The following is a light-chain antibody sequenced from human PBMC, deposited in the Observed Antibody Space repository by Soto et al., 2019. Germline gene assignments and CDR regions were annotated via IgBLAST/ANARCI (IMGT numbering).Light chain of an antibody. V-gene: IGKV3-11*01. CDR2: DAS. Sequence: EIVLTQSPGTLSLSPGERATLSCRASQSVKTFLVWYQQRPGQAPRLLIYDASHRAAGIPARFSGSGFGTDFTLTISSLEPEDAAVYYCQQRSNWPPITFGQGTRLENK. CDR3: QQRSNWPPIT. J-gene: IGKJ5*01. CDR1: QSVKTF.